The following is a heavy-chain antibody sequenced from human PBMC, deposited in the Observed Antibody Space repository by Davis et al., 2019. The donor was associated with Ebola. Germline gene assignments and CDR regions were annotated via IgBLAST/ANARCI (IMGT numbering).Heavy chain of an antibody. CDR2: ISYEGSNK. D-gene: IGHD3-22*01. CDR1: GFTFSSYG. V-gene: IGHV3-30*03. Sequence: GGSLRLSCAASGFTFSSYGMHWVRQAPGKGLEWVAVISYEGSNKYYADSVKGRFTIPRDNAKNSLYLQMNSLRAEDTAVYYCARVIGTYYYDSSGYYWAEVYYGMDVWGKGTTVTVSS. CDR3: ARVIGTYYYDSSGYYWAEVYYGMDV. J-gene: IGHJ6*04.